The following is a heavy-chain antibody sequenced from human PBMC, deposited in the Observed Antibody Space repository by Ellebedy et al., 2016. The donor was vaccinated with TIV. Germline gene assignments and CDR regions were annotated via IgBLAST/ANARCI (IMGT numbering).Heavy chain of an antibody. CDR2: IYYSGST. CDR1: GGSISSYY. D-gene: IGHD1-26*01. Sequence: SETLSLXXTVSGGSISSYYWSWIRQPPGKGLEWIGYIYYSGSTNYNPSLKSRVTISVDTSKNQFSLKLSSVTAADTAVYYCARGRATFDYWGQGTLVTVSS. CDR3: ARGRATFDY. J-gene: IGHJ4*02. V-gene: IGHV4-59*12.